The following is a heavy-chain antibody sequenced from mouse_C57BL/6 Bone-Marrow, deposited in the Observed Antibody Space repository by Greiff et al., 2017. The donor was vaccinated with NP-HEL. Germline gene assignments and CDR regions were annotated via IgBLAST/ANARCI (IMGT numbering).Heavy chain of an antibody. Sequence: VQLQQPGAELVMPGASVKLSCKASGYTFTSYWMHWVKQRPGQGLEWIGEIDPSDSYTNYNQKFKGKSTLTVDKSSSTAYMQLSSLTSEDSAVYYCARWPTVVAPYYAMDYWGQGTSVTVSS. J-gene: IGHJ4*01. D-gene: IGHD1-1*01. CDR1: GYTFTSYW. CDR2: IDPSDSYT. CDR3: ARWPTVVAPYYAMDY. V-gene: IGHV1-69*01.